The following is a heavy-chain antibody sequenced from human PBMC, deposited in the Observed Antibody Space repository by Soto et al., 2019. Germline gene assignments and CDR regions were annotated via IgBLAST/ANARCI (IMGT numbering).Heavy chain of an antibody. Sequence: PGGSLRLSCAASGFTFSSYEMNWVRQAPGKGLEWVSYISSSGSTIYYADSVKGRFTISRDNAKNSLYLQMNSLRAEDTAVYYCASLGVQPRPDAFDIWGQGTMVTVSS. CDR2: ISSSGSTI. CDR1: GFTFSSYE. CDR3: ASLGVQPRPDAFDI. J-gene: IGHJ3*02. D-gene: IGHD6-13*01. V-gene: IGHV3-48*03.